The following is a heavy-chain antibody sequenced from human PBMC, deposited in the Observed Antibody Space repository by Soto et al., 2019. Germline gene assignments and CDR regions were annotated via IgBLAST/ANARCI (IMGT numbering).Heavy chain of an antibody. CDR2: ISSSSSTI. Sequence: EVQLVESGGGLVQPGGSLRLSCAASGFTFSSYSMNWVRQAPGKGLEWVSYISSSSSTIYYADSVKGRFTISRDNAKNSLYLQMNSLRDEDTAVYYCARVKRFLEWLEANYYYYYGMDVWCQGTTVTVSS. V-gene: IGHV3-48*02. CDR3: ARVKRFLEWLEANYYYYYGMDV. CDR1: GFTFSSYS. D-gene: IGHD3-3*01. J-gene: IGHJ6*02.